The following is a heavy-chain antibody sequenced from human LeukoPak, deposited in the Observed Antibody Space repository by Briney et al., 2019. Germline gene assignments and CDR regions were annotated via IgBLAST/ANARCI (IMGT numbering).Heavy chain of an antibody. J-gene: IGHJ4*02. D-gene: IGHD5-24*01. Sequence: GGSLRLSCVASGFMFDDYDMSWVRQAPGKGLEWVSAISGSGGSTYYADSVKGRFTISRDNSKNTLYLQMNSLRAEDTAVYYCAKADGYNWRYFDYWGQGTLVTVSS. CDR2: ISGSGGST. CDR3: AKADGYNWRYFDY. CDR1: GFMFDDYD. V-gene: IGHV3-23*01.